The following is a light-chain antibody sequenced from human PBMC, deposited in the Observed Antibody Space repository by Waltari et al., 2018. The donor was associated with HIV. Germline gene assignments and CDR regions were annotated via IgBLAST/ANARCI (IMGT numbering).Light chain of an antibody. V-gene: IGLV3-21*02. J-gene: IGLJ1*01. CDR2: GDS. CDR1: NIGGKS. Sequence: SYVLTQPPSVSVAPGQTASITCGGNNIGGKSVHWYQRKPGQAPVLIVYGDSDRPSGVPERFSGSNSGNTATLTISRVEAGDEADYYCQVWDSSGDQAVFGTGTKVTVL. CDR3: QVWDSSGDQAV.